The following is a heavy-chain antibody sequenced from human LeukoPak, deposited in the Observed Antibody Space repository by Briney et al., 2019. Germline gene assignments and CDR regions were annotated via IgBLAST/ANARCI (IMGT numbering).Heavy chain of an antibody. Sequence: GGSHRLSCAASGFTFSNAWMSWVRQAPGKGLEWVSAISGSGGSTYYADSVKGRFTISRDNSKNTLYLQMNSLRAEDTAVYYCAKDNLPIRYCSGGSCYFPAEYFQHWGQGTLVTVSS. V-gene: IGHV3-23*01. J-gene: IGHJ1*01. D-gene: IGHD2-15*01. CDR1: GFTFSNAW. CDR2: ISGSGGST. CDR3: AKDNLPIRYCSGGSCYFPAEYFQH.